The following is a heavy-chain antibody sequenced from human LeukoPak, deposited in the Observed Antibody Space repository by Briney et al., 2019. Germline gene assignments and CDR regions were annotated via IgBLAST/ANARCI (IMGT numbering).Heavy chain of an antibody. Sequence: ASVKVSCKASGYTFTSYDINWVRQAPGQRLEWMGWINTDKGNTKYSEEFQGRVTITRDTFASTTYMELSSLRSEDTAVYYCARDVRRSDSGYAMFDYWGQGTLVTVSS. CDR1: GYTFTSYD. J-gene: IGHJ4*02. CDR2: INTDKGNT. CDR3: ARDVRRSDSGYAMFDY. V-gene: IGHV1-3*04. D-gene: IGHD5-12*01.